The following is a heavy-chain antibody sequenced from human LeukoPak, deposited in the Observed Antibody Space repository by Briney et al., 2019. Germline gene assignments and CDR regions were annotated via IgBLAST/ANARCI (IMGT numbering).Heavy chain of an antibody. J-gene: IGHJ5*02. V-gene: IGHV1-2*02. Sequence: ASVKVSCKTSGYTFTSYYMYWVRQAPGQGLEWMGWINPNSGGTNYAQKFQGRVTMTRDTSISTAYMELSRLRSDDTAVYYCARDTVVPAAIGDWFDPWGQGTLVTVSS. CDR1: GYTFTSYY. CDR2: INPNSGGT. CDR3: ARDTVVPAAIGDWFDP. D-gene: IGHD2-2*02.